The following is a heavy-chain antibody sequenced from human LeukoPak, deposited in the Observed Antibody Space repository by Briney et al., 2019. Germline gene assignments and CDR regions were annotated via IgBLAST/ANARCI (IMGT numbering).Heavy chain of an antibody. Sequence: ASVKVSCKASGYTFTGYYMHWVRQAPGQGLEWMGRINPNNGATNYAQKLQGRVTITGDTSISTAYMELSSLRSEDTAVYYCATDQTAVAAGYWGQGTLVTVSS. D-gene: IGHD6-19*01. CDR1: GYTFTGYY. CDR3: ATDQTAVAAGY. V-gene: IGHV1-2*06. J-gene: IGHJ4*02. CDR2: INPNNGAT.